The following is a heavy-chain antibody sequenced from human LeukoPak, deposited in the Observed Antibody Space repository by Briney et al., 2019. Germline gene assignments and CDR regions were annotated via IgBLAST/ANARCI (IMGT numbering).Heavy chain of an antibody. J-gene: IGHJ5*02. V-gene: IGHV4-38-2*02. D-gene: IGHD3-22*01. Sequence: PSETLSLTCTVSGYSISSGYYWGWIRQPPGKGLEWIGSIYHSGSTYYNPSLKSRVTISVDTSKNQFSLKLSSVTAADTAVYYCARDPYYYDSSGIKKTNWFDPWGQGTLVTVSS. CDR3: ARDPYYYDSSGIKKTNWFDP. CDR1: GYSISSGYY. CDR2: IYHSGST.